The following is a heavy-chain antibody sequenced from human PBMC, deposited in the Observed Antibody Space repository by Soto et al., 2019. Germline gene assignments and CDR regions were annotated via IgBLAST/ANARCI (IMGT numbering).Heavy chain of an antibody. V-gene: IGHV3-23*01. CDR3: AKTQQWGLPLSGGMDV. CDR2: ISGGGGDT. J-gene: IGHJ6*01. Sequence: EVQLLESGGGLVQPRGSLRLSCAASGFTFSTYGMSWVRQAPGKGLERVSVISGGGGDTYYAGSVKGRFTISRDNSKNTLYLEMNSLRAEDTAVYYCAKTQQWGLPLSGGMDVW. D-gene: IGHD6-19*01. CDR1: GFTFSTYG.